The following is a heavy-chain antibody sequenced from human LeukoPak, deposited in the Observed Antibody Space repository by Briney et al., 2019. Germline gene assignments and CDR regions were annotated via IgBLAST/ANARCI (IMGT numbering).Heavy chain of an antibody. CDR1: GFTFSSYW. D-gene: IGHD3-9*01. Sequence: GGSLRLSCAASGFTFSSYWMSWVRQAPGKGLEWVANIKQDGSEKCYVDSVKGRFTISRDNAKNSLYLQMNSLRAEDTAIYYCARDLLTGGNDYWGQGTLVTVSS. V-gene: IGHV3-7*01. CDR3: ARDLLTGGNDY. CDR2: IKQDGSEK. J-gene: IGHJ4*02.